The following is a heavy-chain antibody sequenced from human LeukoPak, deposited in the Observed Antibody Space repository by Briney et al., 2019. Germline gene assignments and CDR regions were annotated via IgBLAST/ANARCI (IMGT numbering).Heavy chain of an antibody. Sequence: GASVTVSCKGSGYTFTGYYMHWVRQAPAQGLEWVGWSYPNNGGKNYAQKFQGRVTMTRDTSISTAYMELSRLRSDDTAVYYCARGTIFGGTVTTWGQGTLVTVSS. J-gene: IGHJ4*02. CDR2: SYPNNGGK. CDR3: ARGTIFGGTVTT. V-gene: IGHV1-2*02. CDR1: GYTFTGYY. D-gene: IGHD3-3*01.